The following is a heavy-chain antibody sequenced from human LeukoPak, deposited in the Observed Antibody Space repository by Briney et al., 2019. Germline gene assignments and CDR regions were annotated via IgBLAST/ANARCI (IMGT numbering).Heavy chain of an antibody. CDR2: ISAYNGNT. CDR3: AREGSSGPLDY. J-gene: IGHJ4*02. V-gene: IGHV1-18*01. D-gene: IGHD6-19*01. CDR1: XX. Sequence: XXIXWVRQAPGXGLEWMGWISAYNGNTNYAQKLQGRVTMTTDTSTSTAYMELRSLRSDDTAVYYCAREGSSGPLDYWGQGTLVTVSS.